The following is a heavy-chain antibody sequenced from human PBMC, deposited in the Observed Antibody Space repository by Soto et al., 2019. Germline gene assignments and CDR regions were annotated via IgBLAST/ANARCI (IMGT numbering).Heavy chain of an antibody. V-gene: IGHV3-23*01. CDR2: ISGSGDST. CDR1: GGSISSYY. J-gene: IGHJ5*02. CDR3: ANKFFSGSGSYRGWFDP. Sequence: VQLQESGPGLVKPSETLSLTCTVSGGSISSYYWSWIRQPPGKGLEWVSIISGSGDSTYYADSVKGRFTISRDNTKNTLYLQMNSLRAEDTAVYYCANKFFSGSGSYRGWFDPWGQGTLVTVSS. D-gene: IGHD3-10*01.